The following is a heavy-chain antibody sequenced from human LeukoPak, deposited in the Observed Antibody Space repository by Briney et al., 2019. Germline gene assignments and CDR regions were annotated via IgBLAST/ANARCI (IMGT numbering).Heavy chain of an antibody. CDR1: GGSISSSSYY. CDR2: IYYSGST. D-gene: IGHD2-2*01. J-gene: IGHJ5*02. CDR3: ARLTVPRRFDP. Sequence: PSETLSLTCTVSGGSISSSSYYWGWIRQPPGKGLEWIGSIYYSGSTNYNPSLKSRVTISVDTSKNQFSLKLNSVSAADTAVYYCARLTVPRRFDPWGQGTLVTVSS. V-gene: IGHV4-39*07.